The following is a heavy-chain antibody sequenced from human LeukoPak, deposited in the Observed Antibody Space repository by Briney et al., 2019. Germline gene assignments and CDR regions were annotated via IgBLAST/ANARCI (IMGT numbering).Heavy chain of an antibody. V-gene: IGHV3-11*01. D-gene: IGHD2-8*01. Sequence: GGSLRLSCAASGFTFSDYYMSWIRQAPGKGLEWVSYISSSGSTIYYADSVKGRFTISRDNAKNSLYLQMNSLRAEDTAVYYCARDCTNGVCDDASDIWGQGTMVTVSS. J-gene: IGHJ3*02. CDR3: ARDCTNGVCDDASDI. CDR1: GFTFSDYY. CDR2: ISSSGSTI.